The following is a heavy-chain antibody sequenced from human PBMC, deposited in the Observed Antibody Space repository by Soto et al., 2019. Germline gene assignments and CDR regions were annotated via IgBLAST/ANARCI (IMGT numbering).Heavy chain of an antibody. CDR2: ISAYNGNT. J-gene: IGHJ3*02. Sequence: GASVKVCCKASGYTFTSYGISWVRQAPGQGLEWMGWISAYNGNTNYAQKLQGRVTMTTDTSTSTAYMELRSLRSDDTAVYYCARSKVVVAANDAFDIWGQGTMVTVSS. D-gene: IGHD3-22*01. CDR1: GYTFTSYG. CDR3: ARSKVVVAANDAFDI. V-gene: IGHV1-18*01.